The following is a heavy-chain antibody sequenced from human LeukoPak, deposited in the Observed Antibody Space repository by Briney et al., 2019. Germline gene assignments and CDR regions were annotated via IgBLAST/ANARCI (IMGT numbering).Heavy chain of an antibody. CDR1: GGTFSSSA. CDR2: IIPIFGTA. V-gene: IGHV1-69*05. D-gene: IGHD1-14*01. J-gene: IGHJ4*02. CDR3: ARGRFPPHHYYFDY. Sequence: ASVKVSCKASGGTFSSSAISWVRQAPGQGLEWMGGIIPIFGTANYAQKFRGRVTITTDESTSTAYMELSSLRSEDTAVYYCARGRFPPHHYYFDYWGQGTLVTVSS.